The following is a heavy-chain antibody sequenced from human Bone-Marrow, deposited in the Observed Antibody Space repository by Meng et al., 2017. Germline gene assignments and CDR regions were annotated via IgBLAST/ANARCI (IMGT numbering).Heavy chain of an antibody. J-gene: IGHJ4*02. D-gene: IGHD6-13*01. Sequence: QVRRCQYGSKVTQPGASVTVSCKPSGYNFPAYWLHWVRRAPGQGLEWMGRIDPKSGDTHYAQRFQGRVTMTGDTSISTAYMELSGLRSDDTAMYYCARDEDISAAGKLFGDYWGQGTLVTVSS. CDR3: ARDEDISAAGKLFGDY. V-gene: IGHV1-2*06. CDR1: GYNFPAYW. CDR2: IDPKSGDT.